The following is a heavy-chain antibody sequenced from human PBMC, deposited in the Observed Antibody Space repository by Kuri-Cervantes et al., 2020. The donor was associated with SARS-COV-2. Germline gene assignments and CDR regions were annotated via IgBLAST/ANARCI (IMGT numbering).Heavy chain of an antibody. CDR1: GYTFTTYG. V-gene: IGHV1-18*01. J-gene: IGHJ4*02. CDR2: ISASNGNT. CDR3: ARAGAGVTSHFDY. Sequence: ASVKVSCKASGYTFTTYGISWVRQAPGQGLEWMGWISASNGNTNYAQSLQGRVTITTYSSTSTAYLELRNLRSDDTAVYYCARAGAGVTSHFDYWGQGTLVTVSS. D-gene: IGHD2-21*02.